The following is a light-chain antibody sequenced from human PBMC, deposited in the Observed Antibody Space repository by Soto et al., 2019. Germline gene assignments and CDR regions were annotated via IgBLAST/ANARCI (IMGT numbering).Light chain of an antibody. J-gene: IGLJ3*02. V-gene: IGLV2-8*01. CDR2: EVN. Sequence: QSVLTQPPSASGSPGQSVTISCTGTSSDVGAHNFVSWYQHHPGKAPKLMIYEVNRRPSGVPDRFSGSKSGSTASLTVSGLQAEDEADYYCSSYRGNYNWVFGGGTKLTVL. CDR1: SSDVGAHNF. CDR3: SSYRGNYNWV.